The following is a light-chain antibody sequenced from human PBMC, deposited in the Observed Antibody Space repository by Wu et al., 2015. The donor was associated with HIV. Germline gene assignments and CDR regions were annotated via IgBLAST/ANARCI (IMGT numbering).Light chain of an antibody. Sequence: DIVLTQSPGSLSLSPGERATLSCRASQSVSNNYLAWYQQKPGQAPRLLLYGVSNRATGIPDRISGSGSGTDFTLTIRRLEPEDFAIYYCQQRIKWPGTFGQGTKLEI. CDR3: QQRIKWPGT. V-gene: IGKV3D-20*02. J-gene: IGKJ2*02. CDR1: QSVSNNY. CDR2: GVS.